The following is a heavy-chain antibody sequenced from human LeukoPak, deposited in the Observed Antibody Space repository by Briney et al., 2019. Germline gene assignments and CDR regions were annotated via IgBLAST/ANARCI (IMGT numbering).Heavy chain of an antibody. J-gene: IGHJ5*02. Sequence: SVKVSCKASGGTFSSYAISWVRRAPGQGLEWMGGIIPIFGTANYAQKFQGRVTITADESTSTAYMELSSLRSEDTAVYYCARDFVDGYCSGGSCHNWFDPWGQGTLVTVSS. CDR3: ARDFVDGYCSGGSCHNWFDP. CDR2: IIPIFGTA. V-gene: IGHV1-69*13. CDR1: GGTFSSYA. D-gene: IGHD2-15*01.